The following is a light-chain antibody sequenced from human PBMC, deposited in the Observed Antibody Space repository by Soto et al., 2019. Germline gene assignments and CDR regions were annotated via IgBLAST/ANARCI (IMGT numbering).Light chain of an antibody. CDR2: EGG. Sequence: QSALTQPAPVSGSPGQSITLSCTGTSSDVGSYNLVSWYQQHPGKAPKLMISEGGKRPSGVSTRFSGSKSGNTASLTISGLQAEDEADYYCCSFARGNTYVFGTGTKLTVL. V-gene: IGLV2-23*01. CDR3: CSFARGNTYV. J-gene: IGLJ1*01. CDR1: SSDVGSYNL.